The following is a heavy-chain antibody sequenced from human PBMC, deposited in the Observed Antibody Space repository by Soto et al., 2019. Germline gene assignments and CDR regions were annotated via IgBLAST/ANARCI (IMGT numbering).Heavy chain of an antibody. J-gene: IGHJ4*02. D-gene: IGHD3-10*01. V-gene: IGHV1-2*04. CDR3: ATALWFGAPIH. CDR1: GYTFTSYD. Sequence: ASVKVSCKASGYTFTSYDINWVRQATGQGPEWMGWINPNSGGTNYAQKFQGWVTMTRDTSISTAYMELSRLRSDDTAVYYCATALWFGAPIHWGQGTLVTVSS. CDR2: INPNSGGT.